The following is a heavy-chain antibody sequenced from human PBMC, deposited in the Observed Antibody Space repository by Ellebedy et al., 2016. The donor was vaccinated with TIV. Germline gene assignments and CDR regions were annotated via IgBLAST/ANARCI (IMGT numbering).Heavy chain of an antibody. J-gene: IGHJ5*02. CDR2: IKSKTDGGTT. CDR1: GFTFSSYS. V-gene: IGHV3-15*07. Sequence: GESLKISXAASGFTFSSYSMNWVRQAPGKGLEWVGRIKSKTDGGTTDYAAPVKGRFTISRDDSKNTLYLQMNSLKTEDTAVYYCSVWFDPWGQGTLVTVSS. CDR3: SVWFDP.